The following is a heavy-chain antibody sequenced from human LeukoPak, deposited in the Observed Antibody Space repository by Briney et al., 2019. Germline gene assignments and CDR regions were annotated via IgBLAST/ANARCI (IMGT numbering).Heavy chain of an antibody. Sequence: PGGSLRLSCSASGFNFGTHAMHWVRQAPGKGLEWVAMIWRGGNYKFYADPVKGRFTISRDDSRSDLSLQMDGLRVEDTALYHCVIDPPDSGWAFWSWGQGALVTVSS. D-gene: IGHD6-19*01. J-gene: IGHJ5*02. CDR2: IWRGGNYK. CDR1: GFNFGTHA. CDR3: VIDPPDSGWAFWS. V-gene: IGHV3-33*01.